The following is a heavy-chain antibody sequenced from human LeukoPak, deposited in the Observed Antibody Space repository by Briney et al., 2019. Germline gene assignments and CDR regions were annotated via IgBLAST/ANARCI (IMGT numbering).Heavy chain of an antibody. Sequence: ASVTVSCTASGYTFTYRYLHWVRQAPGQALEWMGWITPFNGNTNYAQKFQDRVTITRDRSMSTAYMELSSLRSEDTAMYYCARSRWPHYGMDVWGQGTTVTVSS. V-gene: IGHV1-45*02. D-gene: IGHD5-24*01. CDR2: ITPFNGNT. CDR1: GYTFTYRY. CDR3: ARSRWPHYGMDV. J-gene: IGHJ6*02.